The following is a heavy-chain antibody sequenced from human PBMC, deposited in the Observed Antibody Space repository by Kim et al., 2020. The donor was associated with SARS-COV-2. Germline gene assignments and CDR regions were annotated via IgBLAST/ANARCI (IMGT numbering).Heavy chain of an antibody. J-gene: IGHJ5*02. V-gene: IGHV4-59*01. Sequence: KSRVTISVDTSKNQFSLKLSSVTAADTAVYYCARVGCSSTSCYSSNWFDPWGQGTLVTVSS. D-gene: IGHD2-2*01. CDR3: ARVGCSSTSCYSSNWFDP.